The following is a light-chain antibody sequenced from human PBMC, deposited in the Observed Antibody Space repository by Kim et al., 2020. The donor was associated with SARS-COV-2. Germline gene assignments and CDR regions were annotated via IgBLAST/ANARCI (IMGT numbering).Light chain of an antibody. CDR3: QQYSDWPLT. J-gene: IGKJ4*01. CDR1: QSVSSN. V-gene: IGKV3D-15*01. Sequence: VSPWDRATLSCRASQSVSSNLAWYQQKPGQAPRLLISGASTRATGIPARFSGSGTGTEFTLTISSLQSEDIAVYFCQQYSDWPLTFGGGTKVDIK. CDR2: GAS.